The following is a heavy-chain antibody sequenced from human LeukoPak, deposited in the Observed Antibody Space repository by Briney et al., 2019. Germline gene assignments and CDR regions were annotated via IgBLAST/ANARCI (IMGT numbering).Heavy chain of an antibody. CDR1: GFIFSNYG. CDR3: AKDSKYYYDSRGYSYFDY. J-gene: IGHJ4*02. CDR2: TSYDGSKK. V-gene: IGHV3-30*18. D-gene: IGHD3-22*01. Sequence: GGSLRLSCAASGFIFSNYGMHWVRQAPGKGLEWVAVTSYDGSKKYHADSVEGRFTISRDNSKNTLYLQMNSLGAEDTAVYYCAKDSKYYYDSRGYSYFDYGGQGTLVTVSS.